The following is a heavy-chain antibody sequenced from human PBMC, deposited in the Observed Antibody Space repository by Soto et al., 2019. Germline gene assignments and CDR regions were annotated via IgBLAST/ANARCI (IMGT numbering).Heavy chain of an antibody. Sequence: GSLRLSCAASGFTFNIYAMSWVRQAPGKGLEWVSIISGSGGSMYYADSVKGRFTISRDNSKNTVYLQMNTLRAEDTAVYYCAKDWGRGGATADYYYALDVWGQGTTVTVSS. CDR1: GFTFNIYA. V-gene: IGHV3-23*01. D-gene: IGHD1-26*01. J-gene: IGHJ6*02. CDR2: ISGSGGSM. CDR3: AKDWGRGGATADYYYALDV.